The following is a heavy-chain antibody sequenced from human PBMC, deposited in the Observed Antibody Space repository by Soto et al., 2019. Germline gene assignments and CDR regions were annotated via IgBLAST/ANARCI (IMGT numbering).Heavy chain of an antibody. CDR2: ISWNSGSI. J-gene: IGHJ4*02. V-gene: IGHV3-9*01. CDR3: AKDMGGYGSGLDAVFDY. D-gene: IGHD3-10*01. CDR1: GFTFDDYA. Sequence: LRLSCAASGFTFDDYAMHWVRQAPGKGLEWVSGISWNSGSIGYADSVKGRFTISRDNAKNSLYLQMNSLRAEDTALYYCAKDMGGYGSGLDAVFDYWGQGTLVTVSS.